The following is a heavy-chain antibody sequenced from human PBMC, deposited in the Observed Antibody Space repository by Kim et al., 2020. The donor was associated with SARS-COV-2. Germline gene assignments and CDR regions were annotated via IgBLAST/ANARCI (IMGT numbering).Heavy chain of an antibody. CDR1: GGSISSCGYY. J-gene: IGHJ2*01. D-gene: IGHD3-3*01. CDR3: ARRRLCGFFLASCVYF. CDR2: ISYSGST. V-gene: IGHV4-39*01. Sequence: SETLSLTCTVSGGSISSCGYYWSWIRQPPGKGLEWIGYISYSGSTYYNPSLQSHVTLSVATSQYPLSLKLSSVTAADTAVYYCARRRLCGFFLASCVYF.